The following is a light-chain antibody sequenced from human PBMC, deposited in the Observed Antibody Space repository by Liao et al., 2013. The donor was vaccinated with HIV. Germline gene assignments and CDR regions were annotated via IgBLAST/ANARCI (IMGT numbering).Light chain of an antibody. CDR3: QVWDSSSDHWV. J-gene: IGLJ3*02. CDR1: ALPKLY. CDR2: YDS. V-gene: IGLV3-21*01. Sequence: SYELTQPPSVSVSPGQTARITCSGDALPKLYAYWYQQKPGQAPALVINYDSDRPSGIPERFSGSNSGNTATLTVSRVEDGDEADYYCQVWDSSSDHWVFGGGTKLTVL.